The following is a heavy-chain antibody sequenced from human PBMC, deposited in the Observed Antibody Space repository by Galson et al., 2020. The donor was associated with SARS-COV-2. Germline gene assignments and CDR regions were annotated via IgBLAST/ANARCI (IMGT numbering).Heavy chain of an antibody. V-gene: IGHV3-30*04. CDR1: GFTFSSYA. CDR3: ARDRGGTVTYLDY. CDR2: ISYDGSNK. J-gene: IGHJ4*02. D-gene: IGHD4-17*01. Sequence: GESLKISCAASGFTFSSYAMHWVRQAPGKGLEWVAVISYDGSNKYYADSVKGRFTISRDNSKNTLYLQMNSLRAEDTAVYYCARDRGGTVTYLDYWGQGTLVTVSS.